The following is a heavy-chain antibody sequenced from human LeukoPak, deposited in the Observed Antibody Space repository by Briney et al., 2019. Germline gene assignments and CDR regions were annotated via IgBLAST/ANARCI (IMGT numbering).Heavy chain of an antibody. D-gene: IGHD2/OR15-2a*01. CDR2: ISSSGSTK. V-gene: IGHV3-48*01. CDR1: GFAFNTYS. J-gene: IGHJ4*02. CDR3: ARGGLSIMGY. Sequence: GGSLRLSCAASGFAFNTYSMNWVRQAPGKGLEWVSYISSSGSTKYYADSVKGRFTISRDNARNSLYLQMNSLRAEDTAVYFCARGGLSIMGYWGQGTLVTVSS.